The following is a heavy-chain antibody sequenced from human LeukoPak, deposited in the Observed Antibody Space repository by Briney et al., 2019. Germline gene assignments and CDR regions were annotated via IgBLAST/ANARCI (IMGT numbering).Heavy chain of an antibody. V-gene: IGHV4-59*01. Sequence: PSETLSLTCTVSGGSISNDYWGWIRQPPGKGLEWIGYIFYSGSTNYNPSLKSRVTMSVDTSKNQFSLRLSSVTAADTAVYYCARRSEYHWFDPWGQGTLVTVSS. J-gene: IGHJ5*02. D-gene: IGHD2-2*01. CDR1: GGSISNDY. CDR3: ARRSEYHWFDP. CDR2: IFYSGST.